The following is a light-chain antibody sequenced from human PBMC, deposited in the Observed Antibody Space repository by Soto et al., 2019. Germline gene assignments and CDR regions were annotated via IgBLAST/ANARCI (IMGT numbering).Light chain of an antibody. CDR3: HQYDHWPQT. V-gene: IGKV3-15*01. J-gene: IGKJ1*01. CDR1: QSVRSY. Sequence: EVVMTQSPATLSVSPGERATLSCGASQSVRSYLAWYQQKPGQAPRLLIHGASTRAPGIPARFSGSGSGTDFTLTISSLQSEDVAVYYCHQYDHWPQTFGQGTKVDI. CDR2: GAS.